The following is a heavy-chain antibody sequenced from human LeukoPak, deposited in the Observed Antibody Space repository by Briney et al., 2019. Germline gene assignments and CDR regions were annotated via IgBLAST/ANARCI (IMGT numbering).Heavy chain of an antibody. Sequence: GGSLRLSCAASGFTFSSYGMHSVRQAAGKGLEWEAVISYDGSNKYYADSVKGRFTISRDNSKNTLYLQMNSLRAEDTAVYYCAKDGPPWIQVAPYYYYGMDVWGQGTTVTVSS. V-gene: IGHV3-30*18. CDR3: AKDGPPWIQVAPYYYYGMDV. CDR2: ISYDGSNK. J-gene: IGHJ6*02. D-gene: IGHD5-18*01. CDR1: GFTFSSYG.